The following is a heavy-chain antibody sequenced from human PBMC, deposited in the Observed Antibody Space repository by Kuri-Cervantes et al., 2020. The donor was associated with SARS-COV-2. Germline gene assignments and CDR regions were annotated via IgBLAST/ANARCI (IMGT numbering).Heavy chain of an antibody. J-gene: IGHJ4*02. Sequence: ASVKVSCKASGYTFTGYYMHWVRQAPGQGLEWMGWINPNSGGTNYAQKYQGWVTMTRDTSISTAYMELSSLRSEDTAVYYCARDRYGEDYWGQGTLVTVSS. D-gene: IGHD3-10*01. CDR3: ARDRYGEDY. CDR2: INPNSGGT. V-gene: IGHV1-2*04. CDR1: GYTFTGYY.